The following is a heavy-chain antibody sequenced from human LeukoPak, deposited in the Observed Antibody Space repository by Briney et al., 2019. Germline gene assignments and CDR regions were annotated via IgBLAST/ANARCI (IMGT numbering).Heavy chain of an antibody. J-gene: IGHJ4*02. CDR2: IYYSGNT. CDR3: AKIVLHQLGPGYYFDY. CDR1: GGSISSGDYY. Sequence: PSETLSLTCTVSGGSISSGDYYWSWIRQHPGKGLEWIGYIYYSGNTYYNPSLKSRVTISVDTSKNQFSLKLSSVTAADTAVYYCAKIVLHQLGPGYYFDYWGQGTLVTVSS. V-gene: IGHV4-31*03. D-gene: IGHD6-13*01.